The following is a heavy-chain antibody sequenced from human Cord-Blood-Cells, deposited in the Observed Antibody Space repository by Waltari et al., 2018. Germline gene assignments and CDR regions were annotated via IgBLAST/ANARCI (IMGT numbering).Heavy chain of an antibody. CDR3: AKGSFSFFDY. CDR1: GFTFRSYG. V-gene: IGHV3-30*02. J-gene: IGHJ4*02. Sequence: QVQLVESGGGVVQPGGSLSLSCAASGFTFRSYGMHWVRQAPGKGLEWVAFIRYDGSNKYYADSVKGRFTISRDNSKNTLYLQMNSLRAEDTAVYYCAKGSFSFFDYWGQGTLVTVSS. CDR2: IRYDGSNK.